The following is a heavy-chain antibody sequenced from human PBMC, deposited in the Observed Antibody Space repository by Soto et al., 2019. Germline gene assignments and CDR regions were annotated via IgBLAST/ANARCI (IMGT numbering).Heavy chain of an antibody. CDR2: ISYDGSNQ. CDR3: ARDVGYSNGWYVYPYAVDV. V-gene: IGHV3-30*04. Sequence: QVQLVESGGGVVQPGRSLRLSCAASGFTFITYAIHWVRQAPGKGLEWVAVISYDGSNQYYADSVKGRFTVSRDNSKNTLYLQMNSLRAEDTAVYYCARDVGYSNGWYVYPYAVDVWGQGTTVIVSS. CDR1: GFTFITYA. D-gene: IGHD6-19*01. J-gene: IGHJ6*02.